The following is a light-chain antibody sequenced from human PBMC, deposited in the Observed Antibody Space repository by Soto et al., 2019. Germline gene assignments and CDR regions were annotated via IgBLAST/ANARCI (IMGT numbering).Light chain of an antibody. CDR1: SSNIGSKT. CDR3: AAWDDSLNGVV. J-gene: IGLJ2*01. CDR2: SNN. V-gene: IGLV1-44*01. Sequence: QSVLTQPPSASGTPGQRVTISCSGSSSNIGSKTVNWYQQLPGTAPKLLIYSNNQRPSGVPDRFSGSKSGTSASLAISGRQSEDEGDYYCAAWDDSLNGVVFGGGTQLTVL.